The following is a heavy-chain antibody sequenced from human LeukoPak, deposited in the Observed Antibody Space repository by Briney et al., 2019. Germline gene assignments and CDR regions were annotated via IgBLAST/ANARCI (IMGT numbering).Heavy chain of an antibody. Sequence: GGSLRLSCAASGFTFSSYSMNWVRQAPGKGLEWVSYISSSSSTIYYADSVKGRFTISRDNAKNSLYLQMNSLRAEDTAVYYCARRPSGYSYYYYMDVWGKGTTVTVSS. CDR1: GFTFSSYS. J-gene: IGHJ6*03. CDR3: ARRPSGYSYYYYMDV. D-gene: IGHD1-26*01. CDR2: ISSSSSTI. V-gene: IGHV3-48*01.